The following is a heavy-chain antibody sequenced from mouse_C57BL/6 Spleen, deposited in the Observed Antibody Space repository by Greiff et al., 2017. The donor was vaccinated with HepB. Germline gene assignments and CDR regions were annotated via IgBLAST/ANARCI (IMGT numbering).Heavy chain of an antibody. D-gene: IGHD3-3*01. CDR3: ARRDLGYAMDY. J-gene: IGHJ4*01. CDR1: GYTFTSYG. CDR2: IYPRSGNT. Sequence: QVQLQQSGAELARPGASVKLSCNASGYTFTSYGISWVKQRTGQGLEWIGEIYPRSGNTYYNEKFKGKATLTADKSSSTAYMELRSLTSEDSAVYFCARRDLGYAMDYWGQGTSVTVSS. V-gene: IGHV1-81*01.